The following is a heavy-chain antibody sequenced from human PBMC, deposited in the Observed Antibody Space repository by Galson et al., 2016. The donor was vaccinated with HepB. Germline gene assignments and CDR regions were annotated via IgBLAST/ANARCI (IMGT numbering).Heavy chain of an antibody. V-gene: IGHV1-2*04. CDR3: ARELWFGKISMIGARRGAFDI. CDR2: INPNSGDT. D-gene: IGHD3-10*01. Sequence: SVKVSCKASGYTFTAYYMHWVRQAPGRGLEWMGWINPNSGDTNYAQKFQGWVTMTRDTSISTAYMELSRLRSDDTAMYYCARELWFGKISMIGARRGAFDIWGQGTMVTVSS. J-gene: IGHJ3*02. CDR1: GYTFTAYY.